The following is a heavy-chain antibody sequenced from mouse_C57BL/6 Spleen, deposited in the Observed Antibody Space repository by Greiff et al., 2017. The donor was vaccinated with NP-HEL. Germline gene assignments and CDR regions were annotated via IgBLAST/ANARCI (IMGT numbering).Heavy chain of an antibody. D-gene: IGHD2-1*01. CDR3: ARRDGNYVFDY. V-gene: IGHV1-59*01. Sequence: VQLQQPGAELVRPGTSVKLSCKASGYTFTSYWMHWVKQRPGQGLEWIGVIDPSDSYTNYNQKFKGKATLTVDTSSSTAYMQLSSLTSEDSAVYYCARRDGNYVFDYWGQGTTLTVSS. CDR1: GYTFTSYW. J-gene: IGHJ2*01. CDR2: IDPSDSYT.